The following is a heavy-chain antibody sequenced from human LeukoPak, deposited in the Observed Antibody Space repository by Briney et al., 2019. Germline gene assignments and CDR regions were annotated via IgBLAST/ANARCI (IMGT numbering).Heavy chain of an antibody. CDR3: TRWTHYQPFDY. Sequence: SETLSLTCTVSGGSISSHYWSWIRQPPGKGLEWIGYISYSGSTNYNPFLKSRVTMSVDTSRNQFSLELSTVTAADTAVYYCTRWTHYQPFDYWGQGSLVTVSS. D-gene: IGHD3/OR15-3a*01. CDR1: GGSISSHY. CDR2: ISYSGST. J-gene: IGHJ4*02. V-gene: IGHV4-59*11.